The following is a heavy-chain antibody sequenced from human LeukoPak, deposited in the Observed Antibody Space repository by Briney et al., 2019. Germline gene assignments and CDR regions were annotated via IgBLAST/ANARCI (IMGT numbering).Heavy chain of an antibody. CDR3: AKDIYYYGSGSYYTLYHYYYGMDV. CDR2: ISGSGGST. J-gene: IGHJ6*02. Sequence: GGSLRLSCAASGFTFSSYAMSWVRQAPGKGLEWVSTISGSGGSTYYADSVKGRFTISRDNSKNTLYLQMNSLRAEDTAVYYCAKDIYYYGSGSYYTLYHYYYGMDVWGQGTTVTVSS. D-gene: IGHD3-10*01. CDR1: GFTFSSYA. V-gene: IGHV3-23*01.